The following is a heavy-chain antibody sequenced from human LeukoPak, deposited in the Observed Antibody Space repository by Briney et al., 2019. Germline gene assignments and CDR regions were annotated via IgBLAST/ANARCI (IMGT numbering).Heavy chain of an antibody. CDR3: AASEPAAISY. CDR1: GGSISSYY. CDR2: IYYSGST. V-gene: IGHV4-59*01. Sequence: SETLSLTCTVSGGSISSYYWSWIRQPPGKGLEWIGYIYYSGSTNYNPSLKSRVTISVDTSKNQSSLKLSSVTAADTAVYYCAASEPAAISYWGQGTLVTVSS. J-gene: IGHJ4*02. D-gene: IGHD2-2*01.